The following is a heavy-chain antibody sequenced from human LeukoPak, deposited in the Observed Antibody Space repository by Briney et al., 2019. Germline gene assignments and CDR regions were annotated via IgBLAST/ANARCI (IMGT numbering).Heavy chain of an antibody. CDR1: GGSISSSSYY. CDR2: IYYSGST. Sequence: PSETLSLTCTVSGGSISSSSYYWGWIRQPPGKGLEWIGSIYYSGSTYYNPSLKSRATISVDTSKNQFSLKLSSVTAADTAVYYCASSLRYIVVVPAAMSFDYWGQGTLVTVSS. V-gene: IGHV4-39*01. CDR3: ASSLRYIVVVPAAMSFDY. J-gene: IGHJ4*02. D-gene: IGHD2-2*01.